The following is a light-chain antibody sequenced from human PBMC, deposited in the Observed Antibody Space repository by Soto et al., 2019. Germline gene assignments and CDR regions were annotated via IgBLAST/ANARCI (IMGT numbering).Light chain of an antibody. J-gene: IGKJ4*01. V-gene: IGKV3-20*01. CDR3: QHYGSSPPIT. CDR2: GAS. CDR1: QSVSSSY. Sequence: IVLTQSPDTLSLSPGERATVSCRASQSVSSSYLAWYQQKPGQAPRLLIYGASSRATDIPDRFSGSGSGTDFTLTLNRLEPEDFAVYYWQHYGSSPPITFGGGTKVEI.